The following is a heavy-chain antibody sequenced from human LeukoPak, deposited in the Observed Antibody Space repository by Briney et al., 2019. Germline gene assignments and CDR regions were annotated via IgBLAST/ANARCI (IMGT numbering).Heavy chain of an antibody. Sequence: SETLSLTCTVSGDFFISSSNYWVWIRQPPGKGLEWVGSIYYDGSTYYNSALKSRATIFADTSKSQFSLKLNSVIAADTAVYYCGRRGLLVPATWGQGTLVTVSS. CDR2: IYYDGST. CDR3: GRRGLLVPAT. V-gene: IGHV4-39*01. CDR1: GDFFISSSNY. J-gene: IGHJ5*02. D-gene: IGHD2-2*01.